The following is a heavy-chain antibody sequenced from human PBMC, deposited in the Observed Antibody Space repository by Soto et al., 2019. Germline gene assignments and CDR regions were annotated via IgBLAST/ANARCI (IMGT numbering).Heavy chain of an antibody. J-gene: IGHJ4*02. D-gene: IGHD6-25*01. CDR3: ARVFSSGSGWMYYFDF. CDR1: SDSIAGENW. V-gene: IGHV4-4*02. CDR2: IFHTGGT. Sequence: QVQLQESGPGLVKPSETLSLTCTVSSDSIAGENWWSWVRQPPGMGLEWIGEIFHTGGTNYNPSPKRRLRMEVDKSKNQFSLKLISATAADTAVYYCARVFSSGSGWMYYFDFWGQGTLVSVSS.